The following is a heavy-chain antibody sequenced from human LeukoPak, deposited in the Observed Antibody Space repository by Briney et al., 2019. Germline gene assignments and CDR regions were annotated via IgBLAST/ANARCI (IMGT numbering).Heavy chain of an antibody. CDR1: GGSISNSSYY. J-gene: IGHJ4*02. D-gene: IGHD4-23*01. CDR3: ARHWVVTPNY. CDR2: IYYSGSA. V-gene: IGHV4-39*01. Sequence: PSETLSLTCTVSGGSISNSSYYWGWIRQPPGTGLEWIGSIYYSGSAYYNPSLKSRVTISVDTSKNQFSLKLTSVTAADTAVYYCARHWVVTPNYWGQGTLVTVSS.